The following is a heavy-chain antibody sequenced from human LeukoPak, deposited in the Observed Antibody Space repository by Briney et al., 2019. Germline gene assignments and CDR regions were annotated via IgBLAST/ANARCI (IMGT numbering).Heavy chain of an antibody. D-gene: IGHD2-2*01. CDR3: AKLTCSSTFCPLDY. J-gene: IGHJ4*02. CDR1: GGSIISSSYN. CDR2: VSYSGTT. V-gene: IGHV4-39*01. Sequence: ASETLSLTCAVSGGSIISSSYNWGWIRQPPGKGLEWIGTVSYSGTTYYSPSLKSRVTISVDTSKNQFSLRLTSVTAADTALYYCAKLTCSSTFCPLDYWGQGTLVTVSS.